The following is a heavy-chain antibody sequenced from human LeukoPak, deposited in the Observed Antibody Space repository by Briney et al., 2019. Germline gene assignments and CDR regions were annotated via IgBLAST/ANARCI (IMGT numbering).Heavy chain of an antibody. CDR2: INPNSGGT. J-gene: IGHJ4*02. CDR3: ARDLSLGYCSGGSCYSGLYYFDY. CDR1: GYTFTGYY. D-gene: IGHD2-15*01. V-gene: IGHV1-2*02. Sequence: ASVKVSCKASGYTFTGYYMHWVRQAPGQGLEWVGWINPNSGGTNYAQKFQGRVTMTRDTSISTAYMELSRLRSDDTAVYYCARDLSLGYCSGGSCYSGLYYFDYWGQGTLVTVSS.